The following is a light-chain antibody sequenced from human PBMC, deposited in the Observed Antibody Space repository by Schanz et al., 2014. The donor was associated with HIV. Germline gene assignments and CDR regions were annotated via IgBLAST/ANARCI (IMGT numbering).Light chain of an antibody. V-gene: IGKV3D-15*01. CDR1: QSVGTI. CDR3: QQYNEWPWT. CDR2: ATS. J-gene: IGKJ1*01. Sequence: EVVMTQSPATLSVSPGERATLSCRASQSVGTILAWYQQKPGQAPRLLIYATSFRAVGIPDRFSGSGSETDFTLTISSLQSEDFAVYHCQQYNEWPWTFGEGTKVDVK.